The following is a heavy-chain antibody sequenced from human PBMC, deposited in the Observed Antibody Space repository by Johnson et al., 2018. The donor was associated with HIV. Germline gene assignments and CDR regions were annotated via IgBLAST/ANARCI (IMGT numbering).Heavy chain of an antibody. CDR2: IRYDGSNK. D-gene: IGHD5-12*01. V-gene: IGHV3-30*02. CDR3: AKGTEVADDAFDI. CDR1: GFTFSSYA. Sequence: QVQLVESGGGVVQPGRSLRLSCAASGFTFSSYAMHWVRQAPGKGLEWVAFIRYDGSNKYYADSVKGRFTISRDNSKNTLYLQMNSRRAEDTAVYYCAKGTEVADDAFDIWGKGQRVTVSS. J-gene: IGHJ3*02.